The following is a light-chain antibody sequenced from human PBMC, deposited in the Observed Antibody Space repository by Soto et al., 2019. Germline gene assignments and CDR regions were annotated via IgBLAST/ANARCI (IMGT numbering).Light chain of an antibody. CDR3: QQRRNWPPLT. V-gene: IGKV3-11*02. CDR2: DSS. J-gene: IGKJ4*01. CDR1: QSLINY. Sequence: EIVLTQSPATLSLSPGESATLSCRASQSLINYLAWYQQKPGQAPRLLISDSSNRSTGIPARFSGSGSGRDFTLTISSLEPEDSAIYFCQQRRNWPPLTFGGGTRVEIK.